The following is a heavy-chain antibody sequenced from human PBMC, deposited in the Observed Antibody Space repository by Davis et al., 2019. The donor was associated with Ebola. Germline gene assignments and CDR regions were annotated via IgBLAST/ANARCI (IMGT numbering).Heavy chain of an antibody. V-gene: IGHV4-34*01. D-gene: IGHD3-10*01. CDR3: ARGWFRESGYYYYYGMDV. Sequence: SETLSLTCAVYGGSFSGYYWSWIRQPPGKGLEWIGEINHSGSTNYNPSLKSRVTISVDTSKNQFSLKLSSLTAADTAVYYCARGWFRESGYYYYYGMDVWGQGTTVTVSS. J-gene: IGHJ6*02. CDR2: INHSGST. CDR1: GGSFSGYY.